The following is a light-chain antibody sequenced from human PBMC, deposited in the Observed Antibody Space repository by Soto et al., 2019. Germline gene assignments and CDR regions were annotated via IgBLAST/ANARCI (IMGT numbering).Light chain of an antibody. CDR2: GAS. V-gene: IGKV1-9*01. CDR1: QGISSY. Sequence: DIQLTQSPSFLSASVGDRVTTTCRASQGISSYLAWYHQRPGKAPKLLIYGASTLQSGVPSRFSGSGSGTEFTLTISSLPPEDFATFYCQQLNSYPRTFGQGTK. CDR3: QQLNSYPRT. J-gene: IGKJ2*01.